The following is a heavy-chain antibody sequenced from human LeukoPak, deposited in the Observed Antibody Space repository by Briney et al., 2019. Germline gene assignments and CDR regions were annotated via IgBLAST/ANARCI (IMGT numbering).Heavy chain of an antibody. D-gene: IGHD1-7*01. Sequence: GGSLRLSCAASGFTFSSYGMHWVRQAPGKGLEWVSSISSGSSYIYYGDSVKGRFITSRDNAKNSRYLQMNSLRAEDTAVYYCARDELELREGGHGFDIWGQGTMVTVSS. J-gene: IGHJ3*02. CDR3: ARDELELREGGHGFDI. CDR1: GFTFSSYG. CDR2: ISSGSSYI. V-gene: IGHV3-21*01.